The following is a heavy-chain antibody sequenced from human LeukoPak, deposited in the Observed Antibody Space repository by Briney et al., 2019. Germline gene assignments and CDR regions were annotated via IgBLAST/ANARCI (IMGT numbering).Heavy chain of an antibody. CDR1: ENTVTDYY. CDR3: AKAPYSSSWYFDS. J-gene: IGHJ4*02. Sequence: ASVKVSCKASENTVTDYYIHWVQQAPGKGPEWMGRVDPEDGKTIYAPKFQGRVTITADTSRDTSYMGLTSLGSDDTAVYYCAKAPYSSSWYFDSWGQGTLVTVSS. CDR2: VDPEDGKT. D-gene: IGHD6-13*01. V-gene: IGHV1-69-2*01.